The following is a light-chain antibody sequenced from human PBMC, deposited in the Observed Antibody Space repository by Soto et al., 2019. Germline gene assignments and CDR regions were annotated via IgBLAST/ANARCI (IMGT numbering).Light chain of an antibody. J-gene: IGKJ1*01. CDR3: QQYYSTPWT. Sequence: DIVMTQSPDSLAVSLGERATINCKSSQSVLYLAWYQQKPGQPPKLLIYWASTRESGVPDRFSGSGSGTDFTLTISSLQAEDVAVYYCQQYYSTPWTFGQGPGWKSN. CDR1: QSVLY. V-gene: IGKV4-1*01. CDR2: WAS.